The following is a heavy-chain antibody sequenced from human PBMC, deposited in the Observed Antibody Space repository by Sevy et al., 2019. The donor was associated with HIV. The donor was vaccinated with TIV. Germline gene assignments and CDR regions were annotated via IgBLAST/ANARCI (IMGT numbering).Heavy chain of an antibody. CDR3: ARDRLGYCSRTSCSSP. V-gene: IGHV3-48*01. CDR1: GFTFSSYS. J-gene: IGHJ5*02. CDR2: ISSSSSTI. D-gene: IGHD2-2*01. Sequence: GGSLRLSCAASGFTFSSYSMNWVRQAPGKGLEWVSYISSSSSTIYYADSVKGRFTISRDNAKNSLYLQMSSLRAEDTAVYYCARDRLGYCSRTSCSSPWGQGTLVTVSS.